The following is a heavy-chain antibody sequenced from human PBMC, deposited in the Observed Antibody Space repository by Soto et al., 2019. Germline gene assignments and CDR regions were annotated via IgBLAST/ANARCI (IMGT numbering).Heavy chain of an antibody. D-gene: IGHD2-8*01. V-gene: IGHV3-30*18. CDR3: AKCNGDIYDYYAMDV. CDR1: GFTFSSYG. CDR2: ISYDGSNK. J-gene: IGHJ6*02. Sequence: QVQLVESGGGVVQPGRSLRLSCAASGFTFSSYGMHWVRQAPGKGLEWVAVISYDGSNKYYADSVKGRFTISRDNSKNTLYLQMNSLKAEDTAVYYCAKCNGDIYDYYAMDVWGQGTTVTVSS.